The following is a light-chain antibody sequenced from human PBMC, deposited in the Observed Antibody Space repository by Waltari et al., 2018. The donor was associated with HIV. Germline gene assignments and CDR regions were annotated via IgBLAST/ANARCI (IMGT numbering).Light chain of an antibody. V-gene: IGKV3-11*01. Sequence: EIVLTQSPATLSLSPGERATLSCRASQSVRPYLPWYQQRPGQAPRLLIYDASSRATGIPARFSGSGSGTDFTLTISSLEPADFAVYYCQQRSDWPRSTFGGGTKVEIK. CDR1: QSVRPY. CDR2: DAS. CDR3: QQRSDWPRST. J-gene: IGKJ4*01.